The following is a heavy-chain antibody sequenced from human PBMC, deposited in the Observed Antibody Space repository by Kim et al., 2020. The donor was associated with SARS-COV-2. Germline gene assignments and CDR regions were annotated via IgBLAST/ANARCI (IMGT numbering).Heavy chain of an antibody. V-gene: IGHV3-53*01. D-gene: IGHD3-10*01. CDR3: APRLTMVRGVITLGAYGMDV. Sequence: GGSLRLSCAASGFTVNSKAMTWVRQAPGKGLEWVSVIYSGGGTFYADSVKGRFTISRDNAENTVCLQMNSLRAEDTAVYYCAPRLTMVRGVITLGAYGMDVWGQGTTVTVSS. CDR2: IYSGGGT. J-gene: IGHJ6*02. CDR1: GFTVNSKA.